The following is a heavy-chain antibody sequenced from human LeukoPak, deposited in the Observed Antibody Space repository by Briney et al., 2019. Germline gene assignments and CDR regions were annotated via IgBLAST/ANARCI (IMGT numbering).Heavy chain of an antibody. V-gene: IGHV4-30-4*01. CDR2: IYYSGST. CDR3: ARGGYTAMVTGFDY. CDR1: GGSISSGDYY. J-gene: IGHJ4*02. D-gene: IGHD5-18*01. Sequence: SETLSLTCTVSGGSISSGDYYWSWIRQPPGKGLEWIGYIYYSGSTYYNPSLKSRVTISVDTSKNQFSLKLSSVTAADTAVYYCARGGYTAMVTGFDYWGQGTLVTVSS.